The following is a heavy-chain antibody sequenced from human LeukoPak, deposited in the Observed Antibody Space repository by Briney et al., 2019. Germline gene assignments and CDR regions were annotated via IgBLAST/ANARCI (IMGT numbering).Heavy chain of an antibody. J-gene: IGHJ5*02. CDR1: GGSFSGYY. Sequence: SETLSLTCAVYGGSFSGYYWSWIRQPPGKGLEWIGEINHSGSTNYSPSLKSRVTISVDTSKNQFSLKLSSVTAADTAVYYCARAVEQQLVGDWFDPWGQGTLVTVSS. CDR3: ARAVEQQLVGDWFDP. CDR2: INHSGST. V-gene: IGHV4-34*01. D-gene: IGHD6-13*01.